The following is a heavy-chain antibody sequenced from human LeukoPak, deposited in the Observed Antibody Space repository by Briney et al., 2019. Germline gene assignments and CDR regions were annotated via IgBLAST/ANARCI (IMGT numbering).Heavy chain of an antibody. CDR3: AKDGYCSRTNCYPAPY. J-gene: IGHJ4*02. D-gene: IGHD2-2*01. CDR2: IRYDGSNK. CDR1: GFAFSGYG. V-gene: IGHV3-30*02. Sequence: PGGSLRLSCAAAGFAFSGYGMHWVRQAPGKGLEWVTFIRYDGSNKYYADSVKGRFTISRDNSKNTVYLQMNSLRAEDTAVYYCAKDGYCSRTNCYPAPYWGQGTLVTVSS.